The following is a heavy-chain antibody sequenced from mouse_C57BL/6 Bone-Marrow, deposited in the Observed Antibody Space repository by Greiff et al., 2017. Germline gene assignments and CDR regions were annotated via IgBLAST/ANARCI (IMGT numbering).Heavy chain of an antibody. J-gene: IGHJ3*01. CDR1: GFTFSSYG. Sequence: EVMLVESGGDLVKPGGSLKLSCAASGFTFSSYGMSWVRQTPDKRLEWVATISSGGSYTYYPDSVKGRFTISRDNAKNTLYLQMSSLKSEDTAMYYCARRYYDGYYVLFAYWGQGTLVTVSA. V-gene: IGHV5-6*02. D-gene: IGHD2-3*01. CDR2: ISSGGSYT. CDR3: ARRYYDGYYVLFAY.